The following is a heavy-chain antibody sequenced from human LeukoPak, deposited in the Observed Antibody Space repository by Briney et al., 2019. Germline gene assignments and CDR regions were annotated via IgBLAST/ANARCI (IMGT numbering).Heavy chain of an antibody. CDR2: IWYDGSNK. Sequence: GGSLRLSCAASGFTFSSYGMHWVRQAPGKGLEWVAVIWYDGSNKYYADSVKGRFTISRDNSKNTLYLQMNSLRAEDTAVYYLVQGSSCGWYRDSFVIWGQGTMVTVSS. CDR3: VQGSSCGWYRDSFVI. V-gene: IGHV3-33*06. D-gene: IGHD6-19*01. CDR1: GFTFSSYG. J-gene: IGHJ3*02.